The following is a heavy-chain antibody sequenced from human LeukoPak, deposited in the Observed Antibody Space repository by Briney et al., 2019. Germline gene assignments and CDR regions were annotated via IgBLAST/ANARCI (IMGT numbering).Heavy chain of an antibody. CDR1: GYTFTNYA. D-gene: IGHD3-3*01. V-gene: IGHV7-4-1*02. Sequence: ASVKVSCKASGYTFTNYAMNWVRQAPGQGLEWMGWINTNSGNPAYAQGFTGRFVFSLDTSVSTAYLQISSLRAEDTAMYYCARMRDFWSGSDIDPWGQGTLVTVSS. J-gene: IGHJ5*02. CDR3: ARMRDFWSGSDIDP. CDR2: INTNSGNP.